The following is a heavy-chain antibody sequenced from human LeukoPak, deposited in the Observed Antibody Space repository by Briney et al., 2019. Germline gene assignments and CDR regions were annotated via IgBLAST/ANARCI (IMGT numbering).Heavy chain of an antibody. CDR1: GYSFTNYW. Sequence: GESLKISCKGSGYSFTNYWISWVRQMPGKGLEWMGTIDPSDSYTNYRPSFQGHVTISADKSISTAYLQWSSLKASDTAMYYCAKHYGDYVGFFDYWGEGTLVTVSS. CDR3: AKHYGDYVGFFDY. CDR2: IDPSDSYT. J-gene: IGHJ4*02. D-gene: IGHD4-17*01. V-gene: IGHV5-10-1*01.